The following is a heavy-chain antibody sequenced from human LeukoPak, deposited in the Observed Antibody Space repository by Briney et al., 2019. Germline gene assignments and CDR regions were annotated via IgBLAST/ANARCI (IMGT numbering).Heavy chain of an antibody. V-gene: IGHV4-39*01. CDR2: IYYTGRA. Sequence: PSETLSLTCTVSGGSISSSSHSWGWIRQPPGKGLEWTGTIYYTGRAYYNPSLVSRLTISVDTSKNQFSLKLTSVTAADTAIYYCAQSLGSGNWIGNWFDPWGQGTLVTVSS. CDR1: GGSISSSSHS. D-gene: IGHD1-1*01. CDR3: AQSLGSGNWIGNWFDP. J-gene: IGHJ5*02.